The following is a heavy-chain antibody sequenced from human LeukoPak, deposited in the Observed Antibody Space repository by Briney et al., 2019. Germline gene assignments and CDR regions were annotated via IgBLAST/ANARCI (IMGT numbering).Heavy chain of an antibody. D-gene: IGHD2-2*02. CDR2: INPNSGGT. CDR1: GYTFTGYY. CDR3: ARVRRYCSSTSCYISWFDP. Sequence: ASVKVSCKASGYTFTGYYMHWVRQAPGQGLEWMGWINPNSGGTNYAQKFQGWVTMTRDTSISTAYMELSRLRSDDTAVYYCARVRRYCSSTSCYISWFDPWGQGTLVTVSS. J-gene: IGHJ5*02. V-gene: IGHV1-2*04.